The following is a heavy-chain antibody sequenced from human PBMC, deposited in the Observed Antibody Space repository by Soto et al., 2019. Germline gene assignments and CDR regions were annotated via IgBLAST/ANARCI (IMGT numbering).Heavy chain of an antibody. CDR3: ARHRGPAPVY. Sequence: QVQLQESGPGLVKPSEPLSLTCTVSGGSISGYYWTWIRQPPGKGLEWVGSLFYGGTTDYNPSLKSRLTMSLDTSKNNCSLKLRSVTAADTAVYYCARHRGPAPVYWGQGTLVTASS. CDR2: LFYGGTT. D-gene: IGHD3-10*01. V-gene: IGHV4-39*01. J-gene: IGHJ4*02. CDR1: GGSISGYY.